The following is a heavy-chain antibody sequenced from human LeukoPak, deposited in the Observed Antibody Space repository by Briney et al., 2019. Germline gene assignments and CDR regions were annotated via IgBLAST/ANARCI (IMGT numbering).Heavy chain of an antibody. CDR2: FDPEDGET. CDR1: GYNLTELS. V-gene: IGHV1-24*01. J-gene: IGHJ4*02. Sequence: ASVKVSCKVSGYNLTELSLYWVRQAPGKGLEWMGDFDPEDGETIFGQKLQGRVTMTEDTATDTAYIEVSSLRSEDTAVYYCAAEILLLKQLIPPLFDYWGQGTLVTVSS. CDR3: AAEILLLKQLIPPLFDY. D-gene: IGHD2/OR15-2a*01.